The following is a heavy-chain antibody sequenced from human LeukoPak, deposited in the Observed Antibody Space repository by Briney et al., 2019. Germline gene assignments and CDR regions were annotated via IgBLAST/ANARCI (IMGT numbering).Heavy chain of an antibody. D-gene: IGHD2-2*01. CDR1: GGSISSGSYY. CDR2: ICTSGST. J-gene: IGHJ6*03. Sequence: SQTLSLTCTVSGGSISSGSYYWSWIRQPAGKGLEWIGRICTSGSTNYNPSLKSRVTISVDTSKNQFSLKLSSVTAADTAVYYCARDGVIPAAKIYYYYCYMDVWGKGTTVTVSS. V-gene: IGHV4-61*02. CDR3: ARDGVIPAAKIYYYYCYMDV.